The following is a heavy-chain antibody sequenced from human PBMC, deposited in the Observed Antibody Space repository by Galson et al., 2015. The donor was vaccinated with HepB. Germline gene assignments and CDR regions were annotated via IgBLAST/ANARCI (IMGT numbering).Heavy chain of an antibody. CDR1: GFTVSNNY. V-gene: IGHV3-53*01. J-gene: IGHJ3*02. Sequence: SLRLSCAASGFTVSNNYMSWVRQAPGKGLEWVSVIYSGSSTYYADSVKGRFTISRDNSKNTLYLQMNSLRAEDTAVYYCARARAYWGSYAFDIWGQGTMVTVSS. D-gene: IGHD3-16*01. CDR3: ARARAYWGSYAFDI. CDR2: IYSGSST.